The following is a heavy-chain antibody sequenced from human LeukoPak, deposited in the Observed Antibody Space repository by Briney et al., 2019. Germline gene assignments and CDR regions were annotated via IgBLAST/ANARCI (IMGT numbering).Heavy chain of an antibody. CDR2: INPNSDGT. CDR3: ARGGYSSSWYPRAEYFQH. CDR1: GYTFTGYY. D-gene: IGHD6-13*01. V-gene: IGHV1-2*02. Sequence: GASVKASCKASGYTFTGYYMHWVRQAPGQGLELMGWINPNSDGTNYAQKFQGRVTMTRDTSISTAYMELSRLRSDDTAVYYCARGGYSSSWYPRAEYFQHWGQGTLVTVSS. J-gene: IGHJ1*01.